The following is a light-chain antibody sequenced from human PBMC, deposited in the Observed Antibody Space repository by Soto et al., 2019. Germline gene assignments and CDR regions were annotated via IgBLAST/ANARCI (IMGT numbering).Light chain of an antibody. CDR1: SSDVGGYNS. Sequence: QSVLTQPASVSGSPGQAITISCTGTSSDVGGYNSVSWYQQHPGKAPKLMVYEVSNRPSGVSNRFSGSKSVNTASLTISGLQAEDEADYYCSSYTSSRSLYVFGPGTKVTVL. CDR3: SSYTSSRSLYV. V-gene: IGLV2-14*01. J-gene: IGLJ1*01. CDR2: EVS.